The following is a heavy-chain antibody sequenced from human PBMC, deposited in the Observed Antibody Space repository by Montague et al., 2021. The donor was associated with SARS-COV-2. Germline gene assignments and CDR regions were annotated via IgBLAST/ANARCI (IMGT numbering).Heavy chain of an antibody. CDR3: ARAHTTCFIANCVNYFDY. CDR2: IYYTGST. CDR1: GGSISGYY. Sequence: SETLSLTCTVSGGSISGYYWTWIRQPPGKGLEWLGHIYYTGSTKYNPSLRSRVTISIDTPKNQFSLKLRSVTPADTAVYFCARAHTTCFIANCVNYFDYWGQGAMVTVST. J-gene: IGHJ4*02. D-gene: IGHD2-2*01. V-gene: IGHV4-59*01.